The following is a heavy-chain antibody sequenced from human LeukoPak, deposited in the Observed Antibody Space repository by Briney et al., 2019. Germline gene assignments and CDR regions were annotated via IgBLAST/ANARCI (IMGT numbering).Heavy chain of an antibody. V-gene: IGHV3-33*06. CDR1: GFTFSAHG. D-gene: IGHD3-10*01. Sequence: PGRSLRLSCAASGFTFSAHGMHWVRQAPGKGLEWVALTLYDGRSEYYAASVKGRLTISRDNSKNTLYLQMNSLRAEDTAVYYCAKDRGVVRGVDYWGQGTLVTVSS. CDR2: TLYDGRSE. CDR3: AKDRGVVRGVDY. J-gene: IGHJ4*02.